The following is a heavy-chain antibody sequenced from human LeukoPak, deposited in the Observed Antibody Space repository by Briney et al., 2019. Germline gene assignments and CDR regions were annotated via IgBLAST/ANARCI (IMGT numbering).Heavy chain of an antibody. Sequence: SETLSLTCAVSGYSISSGYYWGWIRQPPGKGLEWIGSTYHSGSTYYNPSLKSRVTISVDTSKNQFSLKLSSVTAADTAVYYCASYRSRSWDAFDIWGQGTMVTVSS. CDR1: GYSISSGYY. CDR2: TYHSGST. CDR3: ASYRSRSWDAFDI. J-gene: IGHJ3*02. D-gene: IGHD4-11*01. V-gene: IGHV4-38-2*01.